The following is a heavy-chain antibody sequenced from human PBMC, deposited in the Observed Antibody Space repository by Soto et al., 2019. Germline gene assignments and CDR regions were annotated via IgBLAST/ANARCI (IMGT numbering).Heavy chain of an antibody. CDR1: GGTFSSYA. V-gene: IGHV1-69*13. Sequence: ASVKVSCKASGGTFSSYAISWVRQARGQGLEWMGGIIPIFGTANYAQKFQGRVTITADESTSTAYMELSSLRSEDTAVYYCARDPIPGDMIVNYGMDVWGQGTTVTVSS. CDR2: IIPIFGTA. CDR3: ARDPIPGDMIVNYGMDV. D-gene: IGHD3-22*01. J-gene: IGHJ6*02.